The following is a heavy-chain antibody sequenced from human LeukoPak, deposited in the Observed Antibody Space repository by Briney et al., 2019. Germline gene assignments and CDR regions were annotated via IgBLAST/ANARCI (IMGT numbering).Heavy chain of an antibody. V-gene: IGHV3-30*18. D-gene: IGHD5-18*01. CDR3: AKDRFSYAYEYFDC. CDR2: ISYDGRNK. CDR1: GFTLSSYG. Sequence: AGGSLRLSCAASGFTLSSYGMHWVRQAPGKGLEWVAVISYDGRNKYYADSVKGRFTISRDNSKNTLYLQMNSLRAEDTAVYYCAKDRFSYAYEYFDCWGQGTLVTVSA. J-gene: IGHJ4*02.